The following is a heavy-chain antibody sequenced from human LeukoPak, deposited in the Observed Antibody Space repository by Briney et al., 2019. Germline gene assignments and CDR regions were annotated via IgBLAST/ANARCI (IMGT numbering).Heavy chain of an antibody. D-gene: IGHD3-10*01. CDR2: ISSSSSYI. V-gene: IGHV3-21*01. J-gene: IGHJ4*02. CDR1: GFTFSSYS. CDR3: ARDLDYYGSGHDY. Sequence: GGSLRLSCAASGFTFSSYSMNWVRQAPGKGLEWVSSISSSSSYIYYADSVKGRFTISRDNAKNSLYLQMNSLRTEDTAVYYCARDLDYYGSGHDYWGQGTLVTVSS.